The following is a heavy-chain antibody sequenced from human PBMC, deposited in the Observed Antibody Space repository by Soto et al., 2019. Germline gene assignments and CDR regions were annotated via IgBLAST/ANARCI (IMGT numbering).Heavy chain of an antibody. CDR1: GDSVSSSDFY. CDR3: ARVSKLVAPIDGKSAYFYAMDV. D-gene: IGHD6-6*01. J-gene: IGHJ6*02. V-gene: IGHV4-61*08. Sequence: QVSLRESGPGLVKPSETLALTCAVSGDSVSSSDFYWTWIRQPPGKPLEWIGYVYSTGTTNYSPSLTSRVDMSVDTSENQFSLKVRSVTAADAAVYFCARVSKLVAPIDGKSAYFYAMDVWGHGTTVTVS. CDR2: VYSTGTT.